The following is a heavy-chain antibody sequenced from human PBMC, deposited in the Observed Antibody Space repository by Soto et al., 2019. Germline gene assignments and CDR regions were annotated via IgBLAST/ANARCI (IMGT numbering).Heavy chain of an antibody. J-gene: IGHJ5*02. D-gene: IGHD6-13*01. CDR3: ARRERAAGTDWWFDP. Sequence: QLQLQESGPGLVKPSETLSLTCTVSGGSISSGSFHWGWIRQPPGKGLEWIGSIYYSGSTYYSPSIKSRVTISVDTSKNQFSLELGSVTAADTAVYYCARRERAAGTDWWFDPWGQGTLVTVSS. V-gene: IGHV4-39*01. CDR1: GGSISSGSFH. CDR2: IYYSGST.